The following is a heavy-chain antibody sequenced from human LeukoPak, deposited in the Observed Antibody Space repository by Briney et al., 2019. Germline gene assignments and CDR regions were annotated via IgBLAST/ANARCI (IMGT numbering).Heavy chain of an antibody. CDR1: GLSFTTYW. Sequence: GGSLSLSCAASGLSFTTYWMHWVRQAPGEGLVWVSRINGDGSSTNYADSVKGRFTISRDNAKNTLYLQMNSLRAEDTAMYYCARGGSNYGDFYYWGQGTLVTVSS. D-gene: IGHD4-11*01. J-gene: IGHJ4*02. CDR2: INGDGSST. V-gene: IGHV3-74*01. CDR3: ARGGSNYGDFYY.